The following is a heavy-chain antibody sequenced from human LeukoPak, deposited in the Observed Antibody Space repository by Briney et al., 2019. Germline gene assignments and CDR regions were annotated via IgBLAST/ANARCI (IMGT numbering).Heavy chain of an antibody. CDR1: GFTFSSFW. Sequence: GGTLRLTCAASGFTFSSFWMSYVRQAPGWRLEWMANINYDGSEKRYVDGVKGLFTISRDNAKNSLYLQMDSLRAEDTAVYYCGKGSVTELDFWGQGTLVAVSS. CDR3: GKGSVTELDF. D-gene: IGHD2-21*02. CDR2: INYDGSEK. J-gene: IGHJ4*02. V-gene: IGHV3-7*01.